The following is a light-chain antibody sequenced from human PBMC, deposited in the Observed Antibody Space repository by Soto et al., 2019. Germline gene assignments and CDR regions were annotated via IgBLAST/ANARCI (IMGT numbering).Light chain of an antibody. J-gene: IGKJ4*01. CDR2: GAS. CDR3: QQFYTWPVT. V-gene: IGKV3-15*01. CDR1: QNVYTN. Sequence: IVMTQSPATLSVSPGARVPFSCRASQNVYTNLAWYQHKPGQAPRLLISGASTGATGIPARFSGSGSGTEFTLTINSLQSEDFAVYYCQQFYTWPVTFGGGTKVDIK.